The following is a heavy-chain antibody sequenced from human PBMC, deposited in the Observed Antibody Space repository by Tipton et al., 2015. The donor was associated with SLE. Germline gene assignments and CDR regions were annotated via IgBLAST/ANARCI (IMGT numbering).Heavy chain of an antibody. CDR1: GFTFSSYD. Sequence: VQLVQSGGGLVQPGGSLRLSCAASGFTFSSYDMHWVRQATGKGLEWVSAIGTAGDTYYPGSVKGRFTISRENAKNSLYLQMNSLRAGDTAVYYCARGDLGASVDYWGQGTLVTVSS. D-gene: IGHD1-26*01. CDR2: IGTAGDT. J-gene: IGHJ4*02. CDR3: ARGDLGASVDY. V-gene: IGHV3-13*01.